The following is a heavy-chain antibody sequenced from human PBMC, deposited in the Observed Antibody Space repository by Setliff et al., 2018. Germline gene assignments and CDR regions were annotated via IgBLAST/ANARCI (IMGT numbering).Heavy chain of an antibody. Sequence: SETLSLTCTVSGGSISSHYWSWIRQPPGKGLEWIGYIYYSGSTNYNPSLKSRGTISVDTSKNQFSLKLSSVTAADTAVYYCAREGYSSLIGWFDPWGQGTLVTVSS. CDR2: IYYSGST. CDR3: AREGYSSLIGWFDP. V-gene: IGHV4-59*11. CDR1: GGSISSHY. J-gene: IGHJ5*02. D-gene: IGHD6-13*01.